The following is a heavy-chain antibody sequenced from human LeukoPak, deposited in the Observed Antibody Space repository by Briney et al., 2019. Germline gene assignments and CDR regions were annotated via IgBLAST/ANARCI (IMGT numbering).Heavy chain of an antibody. CDR2: IYYSGST. D-gene: IGHD1-26*01. Sequence: SQTLSLTWTVSGVSIRSGGYYWSWIRQPPGKGLEWIGYIYYSGSTYYNPSLKSRVTISVDTSKNQFSLKLSSVTAADTAVYYCAGATTHDAFDIWGQGTMVTVSS. CDR1: GVSIRSGGYY. CDR3: AGATTHDAFDI. J-gene: IGHJ3*02. V-gene: IGHV4-31*02.